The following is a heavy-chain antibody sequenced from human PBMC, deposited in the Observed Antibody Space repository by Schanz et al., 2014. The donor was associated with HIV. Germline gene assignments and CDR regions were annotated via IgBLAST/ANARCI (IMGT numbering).Heavy chain of an antibody. CDR1: GYTFTSYG. CDR2: INPSGGST. Sequence: QLQLVQSGAEVRKSGASVKVSCKASGYTFTSYGISWVRQAPGQGLEWMGMINPSGGSTRYAQKFQGRLSMTTDTSTSTAYMELRSLRSDDTAVYYCARDGTELGYNWFDPWGQGTLVTVSS. D-gene: IGHD7-27*01. V-gene: IGHV1-18*01. J-gene: IGHJ5*02. CDR3: ARDGTELGYNWFDP.